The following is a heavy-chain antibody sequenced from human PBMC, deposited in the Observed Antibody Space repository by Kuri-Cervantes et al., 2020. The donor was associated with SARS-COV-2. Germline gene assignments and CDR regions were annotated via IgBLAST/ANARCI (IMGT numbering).Heavy chain of an antibody. J-gene: IGHJ6*02. CDR2: IWYDGSNK. Sequence: GGSLRLSCAASGFTFSSYGMHWVRQAPGKGLEWVAVIWYDGSNKYYADSVKGRFTISRDNSKNTLYLQMNSLRAEDTAVYYCARCIAAAGTYYYYGMDVWAKGPRSPSP. V-gene: IGHV3-33*01. CDR3: ARCIAAAGTYYYYGMDV. CDR1: GFTFSSYG. D-gene: IGHD6-13*01.